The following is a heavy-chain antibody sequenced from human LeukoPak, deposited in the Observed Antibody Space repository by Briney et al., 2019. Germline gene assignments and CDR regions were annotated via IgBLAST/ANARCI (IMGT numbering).Heavy chain of an antibody. CDR2: IHPEGNEK. CDR1: GFTFSNFW. CDR3: ARGDDFSGDY. Sequence: GGSLRLSCAASGFTFSNFWMSWVRQAPGRGLEWVANIHPEGNEKYHVDSVKGRFTISRDNTKSSLFLQMHGLIVEDTAVYYCARGDDFSGDYWGQGTLVTVSS. V-gene: IGHV3-7*04. J-gene: IGHJ4*01. D-gene: IGHD2-21*02.